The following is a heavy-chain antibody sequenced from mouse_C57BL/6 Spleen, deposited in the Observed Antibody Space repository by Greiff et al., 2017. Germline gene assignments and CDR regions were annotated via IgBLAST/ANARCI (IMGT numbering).Heavy chain of an antibody. CDR1: GYTFTDSY. Sequence: VQLQESGPELVKPGASVKISCKASGYTFTDSYINWVKQRPGPGLGRIGWIYPGSGNTKYNEKFKGKATLPVDPSSSTAYMHLSSLTSEASAVYFCAISRTTVVANSFDYWGQGTTLTVSS. D-gene: IGHD1-1*01. J-gene: IGHJ2*01. CDR2: IYPGSGNT. CDR3: AISRTTVVANSFDY. V-gene: IGHV1-84*01.